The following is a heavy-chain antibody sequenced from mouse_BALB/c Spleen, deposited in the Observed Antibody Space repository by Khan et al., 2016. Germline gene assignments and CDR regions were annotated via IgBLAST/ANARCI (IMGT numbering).Heavy chain of an antibody. CDR2: IDPYNGGT. V-gene: IGHV1S135*01. J-gene: IGHJ3*01. Sequence: VQLQQSGPELVKPGASVKVSCKASGYSFTDYNIYWVKQSHGKSLEWIGYIDPYNGGTSYNQKFKGKATLTVDKSSNTALMHLNSLTSEDLAVYECAKYGYDVTWFAYWGQGTLVTVSA. CDR3: AKYGYDVTWFAY. CDR1: GYSFTDYN. D-gene: IGHD2-2*01.